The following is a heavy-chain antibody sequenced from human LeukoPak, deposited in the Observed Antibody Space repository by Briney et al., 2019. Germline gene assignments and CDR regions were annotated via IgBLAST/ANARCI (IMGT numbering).Heavy chain of an antibody. CDR2: IRTTGDT. V-gene: IGHV3-13*01. CDR1: GFTFNYYD. D-gene: IGHD3-22*01. Sequence: GGSLRLSCAVSGFTFNYYDMHWVRQAPGKRLEWVSAIRTTGDTHYPDSVKGRFAMSREDAKNSVQLQMNTLRAGDTAVYYCARGVSYYYDNSGHPGWYFDLWGRGTLVTVSS. J-gene: IGHJ2*01. CDR3: ARGVSYYYDNSGHPGWYFDL.